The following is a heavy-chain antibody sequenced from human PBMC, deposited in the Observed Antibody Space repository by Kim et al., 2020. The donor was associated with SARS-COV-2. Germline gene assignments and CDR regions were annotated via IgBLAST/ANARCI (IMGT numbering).Heavy chain of an antibody. CDR3: ARDSGFLEWC. Sequence: YIYYADSVKGRFTISRDNAKNSLYLQMNSLRAEDTAVYYCARDSGFLEWCWGQGTLVTVSS. D-gene: IGHD3-3*01. J-gene: IGHJ4*02. V-gene: IGHV3-21*01. CDR2: YI.